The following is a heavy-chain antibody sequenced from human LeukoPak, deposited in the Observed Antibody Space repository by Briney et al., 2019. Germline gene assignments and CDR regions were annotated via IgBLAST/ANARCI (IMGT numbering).Heavy chain of an antibody. V-gene: IGHV4-34*01. CDR1: GGSFSGYY. Sequence: SETLSLTCAVYGGSFSGYYWSWIRQPPGKGLEWIGEINHSGSTNYNPSLKSRVTISVDTSKNQFSLKLSSVTAADTAVYYCARVAAAGIRKYYYGMDVWSQGTTVTVSS. J-gene: IGHJ6*02. CDR2: INHSGST. CDR3: ARVAAAGIRKYYYGMDV. D-gene: IGHD6-13*01.